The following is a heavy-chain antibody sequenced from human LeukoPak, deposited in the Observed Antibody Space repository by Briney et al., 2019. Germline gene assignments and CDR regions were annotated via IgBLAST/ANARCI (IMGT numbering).Heavy chain of an antibody. Sequence: NPGGSLRLSCAASGFTFSSYAMSWVRQPPGKGLEWIGEINHSGSTNYNPSLKSRVTISVDTSKNQFSLKLSSVTAADTAVYYCARGRAVCGSTSCQISPVDYWGQGTLVTVSS. CDR2: INHSGST. CDR1: GFTFSSYA. J-gene: IGHJ4*02. V-gene: IGHV4-34*01. CDR3: ARGRAVCGSTSCQISPVDY. D-gene: IGHD2-2*01.